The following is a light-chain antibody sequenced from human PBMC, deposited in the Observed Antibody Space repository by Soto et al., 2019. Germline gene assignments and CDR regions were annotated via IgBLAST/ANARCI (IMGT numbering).Light chain of an antibody. CDR2: EVS. Sequence: QSALTQPASVSGSPGQSITISCTGTDSDIGRFMYISWYQHHPGKAPKLLISEVSRWPVGLSHRFSGSKSGNTAHLTISGLQAEDEADYYCCSYTTNITYVFGSGTKVTVL. J-gene: IGLJ1*01. CDR3: CSYTTNITYV. CDR1: DSDIGRFMY. V-gene: IGLV2-14*01.